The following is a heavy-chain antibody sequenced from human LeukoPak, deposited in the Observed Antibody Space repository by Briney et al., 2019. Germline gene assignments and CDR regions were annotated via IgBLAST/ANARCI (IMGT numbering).Heavy chain of an antibody. D-gene: IGHD6-13*01. Sequence: SETLSLTCAVYGGSFSGYYWSWIRQPPGKGLEWIGEINHSGSTNYNPSLKGRVTISVDTSKNQFSLKLSSVTAADTAVYYCARASIAAAGLYYYYYYMDVWGKGTTVTVSS. CDR3: ARASIAAAGLYYYYYYMDV. J-gene: IGHJ6*03. V-gene: IGHV4-34*01. CDR2: INHSGST. CDR1: GGSFSGYY.